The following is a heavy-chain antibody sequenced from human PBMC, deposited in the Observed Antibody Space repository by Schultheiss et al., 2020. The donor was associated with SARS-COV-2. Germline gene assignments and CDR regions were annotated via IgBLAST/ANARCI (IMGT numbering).Heavy chain of an antibody. D-gene: IGHD3-16*01. Sequence: GGSLRLSCAASGFTFSSYAMSWVRRAPGKGLEWVSYISSGSSSIYYAVSVKGRFTISRDNAKNSLYLQMNSLRDEDTAVYYCARDRDLGYYYYGMDVWGQGTTVTVSS. CDR2: ISSGSSSI. V-gene: IGHV3-48*02. CDR3: ARDRDLGYYYYGMDV. CDR1: GFTFSSYA. J-gene: IGHJ6*02.